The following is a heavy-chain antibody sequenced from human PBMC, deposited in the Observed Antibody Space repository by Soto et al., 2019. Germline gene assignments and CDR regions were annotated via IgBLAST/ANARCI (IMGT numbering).Heavy chain of an antibody. Sequence: QVQLVQSGAEVKKPGASVKVSCKASGYTFTSYAMHWVRQAPGQRLEWMGWINAGNGNTKYSQKFQGRVTITRDTSASTAHMELSSLRSEDTAVYYWVMSTGYYYYYCMDVWGQGTTVTVSS. CDR2: INAGNGNT. CDR1: GYTFTSYA. CDR3: VMSTGYYYYYCMDV. D-gene: IGHD2-8*02. V-gene: IGHV1-3*01. J-gene: IGHJ6*02.